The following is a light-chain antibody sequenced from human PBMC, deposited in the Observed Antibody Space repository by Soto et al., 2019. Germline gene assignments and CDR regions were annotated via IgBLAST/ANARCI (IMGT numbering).Light chain of an antibody. Sequence: EIVMTQSPATLSVSPGERATLSCRASQSVSSNLAWYQQKPGQAPRLLIYGASTRATGMSVRFSSSGSGTVFTLTLISQHSEDTPVYYCLQNNNSPGTFGQGTKVEIE. CDR3: LQNNNSPGT. CDR2: GAS. CDR1: QSVSSN. V-gene: IGKV3-15*01. J-gene: IGKJ1*01.